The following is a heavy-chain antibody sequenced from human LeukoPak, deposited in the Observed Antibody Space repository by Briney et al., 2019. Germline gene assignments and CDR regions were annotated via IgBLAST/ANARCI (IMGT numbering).Heavy chain of an antibody. D-gene: IGHD2-8*02. CDR3: AKAYWTYYYYGMDV. CDR2: ISGSGSST. Sequence: GGSLRLSCAASGFTFSSYAMSWVRQAPGKGLEWVSAISGSGSSTYYVDSVKGRFTISRDNSKNTLYLQMNSLRAEDTAVYYCAKAYWTYYYYGMDVWGQGTTVTVSS. V-gene: IGHV3-23*01. CDR1: GFTFSSYA. J-gene: IGHJ6*02.